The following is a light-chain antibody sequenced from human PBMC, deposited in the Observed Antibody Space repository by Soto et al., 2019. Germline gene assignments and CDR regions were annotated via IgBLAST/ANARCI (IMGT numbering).Light chain of an antibody. CDR2: KAS. Sequence: DIQMTQSPSTLSASVGDRVTITCRASQSISSWLAWYQQKPGKAPNLLIYKASSLESGVPSRFGGSGSGTEFTLTVSSLQPDDFATYYCQQYDSYPLTFGGGTKVDIK. V-gene: IGKV1-5*03. CDR3: QQYDSYPLT. J-gene: IGKJ4*01. CDR1: QSISSW.